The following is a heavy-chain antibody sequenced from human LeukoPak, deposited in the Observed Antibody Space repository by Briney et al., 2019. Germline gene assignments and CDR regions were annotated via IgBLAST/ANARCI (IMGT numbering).Heavy chain of an antibody. CDR3: ARARSSGWPDY. D-gene: IGHD6-19*01. CDR2: IYYSGST. CDR1: GGSISSYY. V-gene: IGHV4-59*01. J-gene: IGHJ4*02. Sequence: KTSETLSLTCTVSGGSISSYYCSWIRQPPGKGLEWIGYIYYSGSTNYNPSLKSRVTISVDTSKNQFSLKLSSVTAADTAVYYCARARSSGWPDYWGQGTLVTVSS.